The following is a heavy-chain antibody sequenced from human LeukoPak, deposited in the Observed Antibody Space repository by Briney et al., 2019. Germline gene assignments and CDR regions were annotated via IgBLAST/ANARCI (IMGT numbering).Heavy chain of an antibody. CDR2: IYPGDSDT. J-gene: IGHJ4*02. CDR1: GHSLTNYW. Sequence: PGECLKISCKGSGHSLTNYWIGWVRQVPGKGLEWMGIIYPGDSDTRYSPSFQGQVTISADESTSTAYLQWSSLKASDTAMYYCARRYYYGSSDCFDYWGPGTLVTVSS. V-gene: IGHV5-51*01. CDR3: ARRYYYGSSDCFDY. D-gene: IGHD3-10*01.